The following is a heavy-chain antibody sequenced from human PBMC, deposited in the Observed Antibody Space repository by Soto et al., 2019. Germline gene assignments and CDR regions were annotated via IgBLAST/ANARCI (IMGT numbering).Heavy chain of an antibody. D-gene: IGHD2-2*01. CDR2: INPSGGST. V-gene: IGHV1-46*01. J-gene: IGHJ6*02. Sequence: ASVKVTCKESGYTLTSNYMHWVRQAPGQGLERMGIINPSGGSTSYAQKFQGRVTMTRDTSTSTVYMELSSLRSEDTAVYYCARDRLYCISTSCYYYYGMDVWGQGTTVTVSS. CDR1: GYTLTSNY. CDR3: ARDRLYCISTSCYYYYGMDV.